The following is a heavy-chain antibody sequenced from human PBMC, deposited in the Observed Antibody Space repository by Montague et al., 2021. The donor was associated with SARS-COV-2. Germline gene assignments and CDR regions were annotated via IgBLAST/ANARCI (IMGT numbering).Heavy chain of an antibody. CDR1: GFTFDDYA. D-gene: IGHD6-19*01. CDR2: ISWNSGSI. J-gene: IGHJ6*02. V-gene: IGHV3-9*01. CDR3: AKDMGGAVAVPPRYYYYGRDV. Sequence: SLRLSCAASGFTFDDYAMHWVRQAPGKGLEWVSGISWNSGSIGYADSVKGRFTISRDNAKNSLYLQMNSLRAEDTALYYCAKDMGGAVAVPPRYYYYGRDVWGQGTTVTVSS.